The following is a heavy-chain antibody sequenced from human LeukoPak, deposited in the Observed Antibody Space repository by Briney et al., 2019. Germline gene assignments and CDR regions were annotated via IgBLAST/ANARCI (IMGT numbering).Heavy chain of an antibody. CDR3: TTDMKIVVVPPAFGGIDY. CDR1: GFTFSNAW. V-gene: IGHV3-15*01. J-gene: IGHJ4*02. D-gene: IGHD2-2*01. CDR2: IKSKTDSGTT. Sequence: GGPLRLSCAASGFTFSNAWMSWVRQAPGKGLEWVGCIKSKTDSGTTDYAAPVKSRFTISRDDSKNTLYLQMNSLKTEDTAVYYCTTDMKIVVVPPAFGGIDYWGQGALVTVSS.